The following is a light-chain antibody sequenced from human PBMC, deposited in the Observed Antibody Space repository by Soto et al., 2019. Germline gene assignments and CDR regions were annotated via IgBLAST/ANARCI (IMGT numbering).Light chain of an antibody. CDR3: QQRNDWRRGT. J-gene: IGKJ5*01. CDR2: DAS. V-gene: IGKV3-11*01. CDR1: QSVGRY. Sequence: DIVLTQSPATLSLSPGARAPLSCRASQSVGRYLAWYQQRPGQAPSLLIYDASNRATGVPARFSGGGSGTDFTLTISSLEPEDFAVYYCQQRNDWRRGTFGQGTRLEIK.